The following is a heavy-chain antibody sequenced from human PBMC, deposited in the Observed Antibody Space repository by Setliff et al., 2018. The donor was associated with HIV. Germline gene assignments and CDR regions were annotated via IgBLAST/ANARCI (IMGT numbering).Heavy chain of an antibody. Sequence: PSETLSLTCSVSGGSISSGSYYWSWIRQPAGKGLEWIGRIYNSGSTIYNPSLKSRVTMSLDTSKNQFSLNRDSVTAADTAVFYCARGVRDYFDYTWSTYRLGYYMGVRGKGTPVTVSS. CDR3: ARGVRDYFDYTWSTYRLGYYMGV. D-gene: IGHD3-9*01. J-gene: IGHJ6*03. CDR2: IYNSGST. V-gene: IGHV4-61*02. CDR1: GGSISSGSYY.